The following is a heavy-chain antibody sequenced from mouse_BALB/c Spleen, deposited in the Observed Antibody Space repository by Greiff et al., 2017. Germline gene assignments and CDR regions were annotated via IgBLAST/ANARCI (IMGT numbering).Heavy chain of an antibody. CDR3: ARHDYDGYYDY. D-gene: IGHD2-3*01. Sequence: EVQGVESGGGLVQPGGSLKLSCAASGFTFSSYGMSWVRQTPDKRLELVATINSNGGSTYYPDTVKGRFTISRDNAKNTLYLQMSSLKSEDTAMYYCARHDYDGYYDYWGQGTTLTVSS. J-gene: IGHJ2*01. CDR1: GFTFSSYG. V-gene: IGHV5-6-3*01. CDR2: INSNGGST.